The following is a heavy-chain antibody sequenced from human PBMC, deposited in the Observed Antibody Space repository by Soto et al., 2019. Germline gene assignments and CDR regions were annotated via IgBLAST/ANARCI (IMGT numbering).Heavy chain of an antibody. CDR1: GYTFTSYD. V-gene: IGHV1-8*01. J-gene: IGHJ3*02. CDR2: MNPNSGNT. CDR3: ARVYCSGGSCYPGAFDI. Sequence: ASVKVSCKASGYTFTSYDINWVRQATGQGLKWMGWMNPNSGNTGYAQKFQGRVTMTRNTSISTAYMELSSLRSEDTAVYYCARVYCSGGSCYPGAFDIWGQGTMVTVSS. D-gene: IGHD2-15*01.